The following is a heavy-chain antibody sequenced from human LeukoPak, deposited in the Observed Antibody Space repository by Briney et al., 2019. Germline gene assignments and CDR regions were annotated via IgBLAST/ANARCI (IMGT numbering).Heavy chain of an antibody. CDR2: ISHNGSP. D-gene: IGHD2-15*01. CDR3: ARVRDCSGGSCYYYFDY. V-gene: IGHV4-59*01. J-gene: IGHJ4*02. CDR1: GDSISNSY. Sequence: SETLSLTCTVSGDSISNSYWSWIRQPPGKELEWIGYISHNGSPDYSPSLKSRVTISSDTSKNQLSLTLSSVTAADTAVYYCARVRDCSGGSCYYYFDYWGQGTLVTVSS.